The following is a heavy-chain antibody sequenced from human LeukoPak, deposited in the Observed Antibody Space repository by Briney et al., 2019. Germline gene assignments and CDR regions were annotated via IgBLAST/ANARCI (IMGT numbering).Heavy chain of an antibody. D-gene: IGHD5-18*01. CDR2: IKQDGSEK. V-gene: IGHV3-7*04. CDR1: GFTFTSHW. J-gene: IGHJ4*02. CDR3: AREVAAAVVTHFDF. Sequence: GGSLRLSCAASGFTFTSHWMSWVRQAPGKGLEWVANIKQDGSEKYYVGSVKGRFIISRDNAKKSLYLQMNSLRGEDTAIYYCAREVAAAVVTHFDFWGQGTLVTVSS.